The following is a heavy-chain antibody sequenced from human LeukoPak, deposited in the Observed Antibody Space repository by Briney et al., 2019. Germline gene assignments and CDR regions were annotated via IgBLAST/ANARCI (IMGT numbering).Heavy chain of an antibody. CDR2: IMPLFGTA. CDR3: ARDVYGDYGSGWFDP. Sequence: GSSVKVSCKTSGGTFNNYAISWVRRAPGQGLEWLGGIMPLFGTAGYAQKFQGRVTITKEQSTRTVYLELSTLTSDDTAVYDCARDVYGDYGSGWFDPWGQGTLVSVSS. D-gene: IGHD4-17*01. CDR1: GGTFNNYA. V-gene: IGHV1-69*05. J-gene: IGHJ5*02.